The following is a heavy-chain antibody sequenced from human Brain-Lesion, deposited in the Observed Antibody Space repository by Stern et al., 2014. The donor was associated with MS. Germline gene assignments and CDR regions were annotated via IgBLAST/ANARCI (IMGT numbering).Heavy chain of an antibody. CDR2: LNPNTGGT. CDR1: GYIFTGYY. CDR3: ARDQRGITIFGVVTDYYYLGMDV. J-gene: IGHJ6*02. Sequence: VQLVESGAEVKKPGASVKVSCKTSGYIFTGYYIHWVRQAPGQGLERMAWLNPNTGGTKYAQKLQGRVTMSRDTSISTAYVELSSLTSDDTAVYYCARDQRGITIFGVVTDYYYLGMDVWGQGTTVTVSS. V-gene: IGHV1-2*02. D-gene: IGHD3-3*01.